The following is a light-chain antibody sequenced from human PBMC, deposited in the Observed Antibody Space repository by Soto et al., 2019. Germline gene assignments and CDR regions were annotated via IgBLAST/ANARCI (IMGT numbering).Light chain of an antibody. CDR2: DAS. V-gene: IGKV1-5*01. J-gene: IGKJ1*01. CDR3: QQYYTYSRT. CDR1: QSINSR. Sequence: DIQMTQSPSTLSASVGDRVTITFRASQSINSRLAWYQQRPGKAPDLLIYDASTLQSGVPSRFSGSGSGTEFTLTISSLQPDDFATYSCQQYYTYSRTFGQGTKVDI.